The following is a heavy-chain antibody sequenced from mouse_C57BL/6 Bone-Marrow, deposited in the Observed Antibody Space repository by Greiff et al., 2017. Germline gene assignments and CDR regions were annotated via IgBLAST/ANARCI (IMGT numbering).Heavy chain of an antibody. CDR2: ISSGGSYT. J-gene: IGHJ4*01. CDR1: GFTFSSYG. CDR3: ARQTVVHYYAMDY. V-gene: IGHV5-6*01. Sequence: EVKLVESGGDLVKPGGSLKLSCAASGFTFSSYGMSWVRQTPDKRLEWVATISSGGSYTYYPDSVKGRFTISRDNAKNTLYLQKSSLTSEDTAMYYCARQTVVHYYAMDYWGQGTSVTVSS. D-gene: IGHD1-1*01.